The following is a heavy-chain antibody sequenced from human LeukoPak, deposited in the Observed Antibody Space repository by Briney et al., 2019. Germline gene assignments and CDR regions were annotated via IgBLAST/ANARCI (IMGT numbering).Heavy chain of an antibody. CDR2: IYYSGST. D-gene: IGHD2-8*01. CDR1: GGSISSYY. CDR3: ARFTNDWFDP. V-gene: IGHV4-59*01. Sequence: SETLSLTCTVSGGSISSYYWSWIRQPPGKGLEWIGYIYYSGSTNYNPSLKSRGTISVDTSNNQFSLKLSSVTAADTAVYYCARFTNDWFDPWGQGALVTVSS. J-gene: IGHJ5*02.